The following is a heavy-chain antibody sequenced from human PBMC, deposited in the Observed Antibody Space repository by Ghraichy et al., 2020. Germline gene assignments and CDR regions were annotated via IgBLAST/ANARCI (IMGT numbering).Heavy chain of an antibody. CDR1: GFTVSSNY. D-gene: IGHD3-10*01. CDR2: IYSAGIT. Sequence: GGSLRLSCAASGFTVSSNYMSWVRQAPGKGLEWVSVIYSAGITYYAESVKGRFTISRDNSKNTLYLQMNSLRTEDTAVYYCATYSFSSGRPDYWGQGTLVTVSS. CDR3: ATYSFSSGRPDY. V-gene: IGHV3-53*01. J-gene: IGHJ4*02.